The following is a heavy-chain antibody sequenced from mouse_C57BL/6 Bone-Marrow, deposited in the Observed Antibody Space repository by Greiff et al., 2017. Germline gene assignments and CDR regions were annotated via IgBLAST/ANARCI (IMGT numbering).Heavy chain of an antibody. D-gene: IGHD2-10*01. CDR3: VSAYYFFMDY. CDR2: IRSKSNNYAT. V-gene: IGHV10-1*01. Sequence: EVQRVESGGGLVQPKGSLKLSCAASGFSFNTYAMNWVRQAPGKGLEWVARIRSKSNNYATYYADSVKDRFTISRDDSESMLYLQMNNLKTEDTAMYYCVSAYYFFMDYWGQGTSVTVSS. CDR1: GFSFNTYA. J-gene: IGHJ4*01.